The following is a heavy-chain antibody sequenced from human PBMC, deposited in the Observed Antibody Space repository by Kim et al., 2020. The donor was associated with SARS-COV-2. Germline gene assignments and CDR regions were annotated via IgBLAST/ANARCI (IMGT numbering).Heavy chain of an antibody. Sequence: GGSLRLSCAASGFTFSSYGMHWVRQAPGKGLEWVAVIWYDGSNKYYADSVKGRFTISRDNSKNTLYLQMNSLRAEDTAVYYCAKTYYYDSSGYDAFDIWGQGTMVTVSS. CDR2: IWYDGSNK. J-gene: IGHJ3*02. V-gene: IGHV3-33*06. CDR1: GFTFSSYG. CDR3: AKTYYYDSSGYDAFDI. D-gene: IGHD3-22*01.